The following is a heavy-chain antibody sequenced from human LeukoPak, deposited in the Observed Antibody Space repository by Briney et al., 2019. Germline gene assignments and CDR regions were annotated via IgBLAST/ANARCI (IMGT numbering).Heavy chain of an antibody. J-gene: IGHJ5*02. CDR3: ARGVDGGDFDP. CDR1: GGSISSGDYY. V-gene: IGHV4-30-4*01. CDR2: IYYSGST. Sequence: SETLSLTCTVSGGSISSGDYYWSWIRQPPGKGLEWIGYIYYSGSTYYNPSLKSRVTISVDTSKNQFSLKLSSVTAADTAVYHCARGVDGGDFDPWGQGTLVTVSS. D-gene: IGHD3-10*01.